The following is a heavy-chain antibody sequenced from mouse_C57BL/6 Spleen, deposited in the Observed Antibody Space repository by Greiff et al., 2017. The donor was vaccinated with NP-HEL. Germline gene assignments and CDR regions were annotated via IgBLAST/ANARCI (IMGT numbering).Heavy chain of an antibody. Sequence: EVKLQESGAELVKPGASVKLSCTASGFNIKDYYMHWVKQRTEQGLEWIGRIDPEDGDTKYAPKFQGKATITADTSSSTAYLQLSSLTSEDTAVYYGAITGTGYFDYWGQGTTLTVSS. CDR2: IDPEDGDT. D-gene: IGHD4-1*01. CDR1: GFNIKDYY. CDR3: AITGTGYFDY. V-gene: IGHV14-2*01. J-gene: IGHJ2*01.